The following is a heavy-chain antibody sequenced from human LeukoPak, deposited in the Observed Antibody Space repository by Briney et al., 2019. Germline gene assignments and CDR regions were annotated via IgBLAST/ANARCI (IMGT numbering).Heavy chain of an antibody. V-gene: IGHV3-7*01. CDR2: IKQDGSEK. CDR3: ARDRVTMVRGVIQDDLFDY. CDR1: GFTFSSYW. J-gene: IGHJ4*02. Sequence: GGSLRLSCAASGFTFSSYWMSWVRQAPGKGLEWVANIKQDGSEKYYVDSVKGRFTISRDNAKNSLYLQMNSLRAEDTAVYYCARDRVTMVRGVIQDDLFDYWGQGTLVTVSS. D-gene: IGHD3-10*01.